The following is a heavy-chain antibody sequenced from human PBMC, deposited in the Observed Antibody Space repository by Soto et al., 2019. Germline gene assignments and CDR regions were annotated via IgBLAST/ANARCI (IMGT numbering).Heavy chain of an antibody. CDR1: GYTFTSYW. Sequence: PGESLKISCKGSGYTFTSYWSGWVRQMPGKGLEWMGIIYPSDSDTRYSPSFQSQVTISADKSIGAAYLQWSSLKASDTAGYYCARLYGGYVPLWGQGTLVTVSS. J-gene: IGHJ4*02. D-gene: IGHD4-17*01. CDR2: IYPSDSDT. CDR3: ARLYGGYVPL. V-gene: IGHV5-51*01.